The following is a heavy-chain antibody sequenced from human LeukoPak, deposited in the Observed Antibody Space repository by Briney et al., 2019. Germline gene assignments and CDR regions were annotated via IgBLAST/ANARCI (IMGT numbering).Heavy chain of an antibody. V-gene: IGHV3-30*04. Sequence: GGSLRLSCAASGFTFSSHAMHWVRQAPGKGLEWVAVIEYDGSNNRYADSVKGRFTISRDNSKNTLYLHMSSLRVEDTALYYCARDSSGSIDDWGQGTLVAVSS. CDR2: IEYDGSNN. CDR3: ARDSSGSIDD. D-gene: IGHD3-10*01. CDR1: GFTFSSHA. J-gene: IGHJ4*02.